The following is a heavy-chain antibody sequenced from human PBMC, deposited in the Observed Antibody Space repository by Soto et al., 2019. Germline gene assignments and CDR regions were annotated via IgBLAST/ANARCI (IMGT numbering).Heavy chain of an antibody. CDR1: GYTFTSYY. D-gene: IGHD4-17*01. CDR3: ARTYGGNLYYYGMDV. CDR2: IIPIFGTA. Sequence: ASVKVSCKASGYTFTSYYMNWVRQAPGQGLEWLGIIIPIFGTANYAQKFQGRVTITADESTSTAYMELSSLRSEDTAVYYCARTYGGNLYYYGMDVWGQGTMVTVSS. J-gene: IGHJ6*02. V-gene: IGHV1-69*13.